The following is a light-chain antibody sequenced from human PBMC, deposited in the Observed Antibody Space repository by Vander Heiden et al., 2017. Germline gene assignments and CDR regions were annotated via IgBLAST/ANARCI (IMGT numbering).Light chain of an antibody. Sequence: DIQVTQSPSTLSAPVGDRVTVTCRASQNISTWLAWYHQRPGKAPKLLIYKTSTLESGVPSRFSGSGSGTEFTLTINSLQPDDFGTYYCQQDNGYPLSFGEGTKVEI. CDR2: KTS. J-gene: IGKJ4*01. CDR3: QQDNGYPLS. V-gene: IGKV1-5*03. CDR1: QNISTW.